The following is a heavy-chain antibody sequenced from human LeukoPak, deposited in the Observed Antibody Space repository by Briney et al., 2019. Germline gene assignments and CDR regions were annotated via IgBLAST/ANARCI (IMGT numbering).Heavy chain of an antibody. CDR1: GLRFRNYG. D-gene: IGHD3-22*01. J-gene: IGHJ4*02. Sequence: GGSLRLSCVVSGLRFRNYGMHWVRQAPGKGLEWVAVIWYDGSNKYYADSVKGRFTISRDNSKNTLYLQMNSLRAEDTAVYYCARPYYDSSGYAVGYFDYWGQGTLVTVSS. CDR3: ARPYYDSSGYAVGYFDY. V-gene: IGHV3-33*01. CDR2: IWYDGSNK.